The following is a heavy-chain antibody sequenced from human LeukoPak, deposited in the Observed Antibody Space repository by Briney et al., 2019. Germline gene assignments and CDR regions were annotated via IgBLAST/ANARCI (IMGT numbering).Heavy chain of an antibody. J-gene: IGHJ6*03. D-gene: IGHD3-10*01. CDR1: GFTFSSYW. CDR2: IKQDGSEK. CDR3: ARDEGDRIIMVRGNYHYYMDV. V-gene: IGHV3-7*01. Sequence: GGSLRLSCAASGFTFSSYWMSWVRQAPGKGLEWVANIKQDGSEKYYVDSVKGRFTISRDNAKNSLYLQMNSLRAEDTAVYYCARDEGDRIIMVRGNYHYYMDVWGKGTTVTVSS.